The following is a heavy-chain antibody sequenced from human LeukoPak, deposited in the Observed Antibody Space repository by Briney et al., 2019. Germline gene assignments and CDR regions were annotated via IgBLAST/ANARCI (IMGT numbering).Heavy chain of an antibody. Sequence: GESLKTSCKGSGYSFTSYWIGWVRQMPGKGLEWMGIIYPGDSDTRYSPSFQGQVTISADKSISTAYLQWSSLKASDTAMYYCARQSYYYDSSGEEFDYWGQGTLVTVSS. D-gene: IGHD3-22*01. CDR2: IYPGDSDT. CDR1: GYSFTSYW. CDR3: ARQSYYYDSSGEEFDY. V-gene: IGHV5-51*01. J-gene: IGHJ4*02.